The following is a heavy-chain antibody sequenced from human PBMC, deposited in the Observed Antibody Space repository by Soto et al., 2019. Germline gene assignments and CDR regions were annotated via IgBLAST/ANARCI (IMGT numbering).Heavy chain of an antibody. D-gene: IGHD6-6*01. J-gene: IGHJ4*02. CDR3: ARGASIAARPGGFDY. V-gene: IGHV3-30-3*01. Sequence: QVQLVESGGGVVHPGRSLRLSCAASGFTFSSYAMHWVRQAPGKGLEWVAVISYDGSNKSYADSVKGRFTISRDNAKKTLYLQMNCLRAEDTAVYYCARGASIAARPGGFDYWGQGTLVTVSS. CDR2: ISYDGSNK. CDR1: GFTFSSYA.